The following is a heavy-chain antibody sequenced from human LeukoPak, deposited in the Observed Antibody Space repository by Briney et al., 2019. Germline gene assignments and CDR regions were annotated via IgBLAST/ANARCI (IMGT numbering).Heavy chain of an antibody. J-gene: IGHJ4*02. CDR2: INHSGST. V-gene: IGHV4-34*01. CDR1: GGSFSGYY. Sequence: SETLSLTCAVYGGSFSGYYWSWIRQPPGKGLEWIGEINHSGSTNYNPSLKSRVTTSVDTSKNQFSLKLSSVTAADTAVYYCARFRAYSSSWSSPMNFDYWGQGTLVTVSS. D-gene: IGHD6-13*01. CDR3: ARFRAYSSSWSSPMNFDY.